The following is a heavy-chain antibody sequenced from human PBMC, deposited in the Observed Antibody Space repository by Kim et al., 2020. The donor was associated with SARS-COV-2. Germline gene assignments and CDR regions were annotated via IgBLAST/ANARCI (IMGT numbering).Heavy chain of an antibody. V-gene: IGHV3-74*01. D-gene: IGHD2-21*01. J-gene: IGHJ1*01. CDR1: GFTFSNYS. CDR3: ARGGDDAIYGYFRL. CDR2: IYSDGTNT. Sequence: GGSLRLSCEASGFTFSNYSMNWVRQVPGKGLVWVSRIYSDGTNTNYADSVKGRFTISRDNAKNTLYLQMNSLRAEDTAVYYCARGGDDAIYGYFRLWGQG.